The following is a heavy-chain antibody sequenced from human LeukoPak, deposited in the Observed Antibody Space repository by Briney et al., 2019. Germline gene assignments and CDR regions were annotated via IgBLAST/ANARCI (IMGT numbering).Heavy chain of an antibody. V-gene: IGHV3-21*01. Sequence: GGSLRLSCAASGFTFSSYSMNWVRQAPGKGLEWVSSISSSSSYIYYADSVKGRFTISRDNAKNSLYLQMNSLRAEDTAVYYCARELPRGDFWSGSVNFDYWGQGTLVTVSS. CDR2: ISSSSSYI. D-gene: IGHD3-3*01. J-gene: IGHJ4*02. CDR1: GFTFSSYS. CDR3: ARELPRGDFWSGSVNFDY.